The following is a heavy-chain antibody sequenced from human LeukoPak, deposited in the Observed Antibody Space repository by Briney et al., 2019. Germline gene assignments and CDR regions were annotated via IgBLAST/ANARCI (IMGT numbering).Heavy chain of an antibody. D-gene: IGHD1-14*01. Sequence: PGGSLRLSCTASGFDFSTYAMSWVRQAPGKGLEWVSGIGGGDTHYADSVKGRFTISRDNSKNTVELQMSSLRAEDTAVYYCAKAGRTFHAMWDYLASGGRGTRVTFAA. CDR3: AKAGRTFHAMWDYLAS. V-gene: IGHV3-23*01. CDR1: GFDFSTYA. CDR2: IGGGDT. J-gene: IGHJ4*02.